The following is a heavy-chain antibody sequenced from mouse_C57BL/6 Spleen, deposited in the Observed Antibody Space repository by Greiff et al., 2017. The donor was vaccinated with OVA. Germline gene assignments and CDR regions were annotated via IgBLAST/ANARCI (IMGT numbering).Heavy chain of an antibody. D-gene: IGHD2-4*01. CDR2: ISDGGSYT. CDR1: GFTFSSYA. Sequence: EVMLVESGGGLVKPGGSLKLSCAASGFTFSSYAMSWVRQTPEKRLEWVATISDGGSYTYYPDNVKGRFTISRDNAKNNLYLQMSHLKSEDTAMYYCARAARLYWYFDVWGTGTTVTVSS. V-gene: IGHV5-4*03. J-gene: IGHJ1*03. CDR3: ARAARLYWYFDV.